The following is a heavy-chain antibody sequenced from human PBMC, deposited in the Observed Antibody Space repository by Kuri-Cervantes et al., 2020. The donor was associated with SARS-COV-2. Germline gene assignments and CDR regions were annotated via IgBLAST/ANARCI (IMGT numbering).Heavy chain of an antibody. J-gene: IGHJ4*02. D-gene: IGHD3-3*01. V-gene: IGHV3-30-3*01. CDR3: ARAIQIDY. Sequence: GESLKISCAASGFTFSRYAMHWVRQAPGKGLEWVAVISYDGSNKDYTASGKGRFTISRDNSQNTLYLQMNSLRAEDTAVYYCARAIQIDYWGQGTLVTVSS. CDR1: GFTFSRYA. CDR2: ISYDGSNK.